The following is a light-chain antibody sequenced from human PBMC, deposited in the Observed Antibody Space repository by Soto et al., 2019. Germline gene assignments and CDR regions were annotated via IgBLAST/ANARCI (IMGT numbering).Light chain of an antibody. J-gene: IGLJ1*01. Sequence: QSVLAQPASVSGSPGQSITISCTGTSSDVGRYNYVSWFQQHPGKAPKLMIYDVSNWPSGVSDRFSGSKSDNTASLTISGLQAEDEADYYCSSFTSSSTFVFGTGTKVTVL. CDR2: DVS. CDR1: SSDVGRYNY. V-gene: IGLV2-14*01. CDR3: SSFTSSSTFV.